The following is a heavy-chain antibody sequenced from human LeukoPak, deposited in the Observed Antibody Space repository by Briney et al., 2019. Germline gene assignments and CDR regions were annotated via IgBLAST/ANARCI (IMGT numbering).Heavy chain of an antibody. V-gene: IGHV3-30*02. CDR1: GLTFSDAW. J-gene: IGHJ6*04. D-gene: IGHD5-12*01. CDR2: IHNDGTMG. Sequence: GGSLRLSCVVSGLTFSDAWMNWVRQAPGKGLEWVAVIHNDGTMGQYADSVKGRFTISKDFSRNTLHLQMHSLRDDDTAVYYCAKEGDEFRGYLDVWGKGTTVTVSS. CDR3: AKEGDEFRGYLDV.